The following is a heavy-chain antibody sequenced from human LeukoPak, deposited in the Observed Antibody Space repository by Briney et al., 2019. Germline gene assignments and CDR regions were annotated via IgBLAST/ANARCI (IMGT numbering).Heavy chain of an antibody. CDR3: ARLSDDGYMAELYFDY. Sequence: SQTLSLTCTVSGGSISSGSYYWSWIRQPPGKGLEWIGYIYYSGSTNYNPSLKSRVTISVDTSKNQFSLKLSSVTAADTAVYYCARLSDDGYMAELYFDYWGQGTLVTVSS. D-gene: IGHD5-24*01. CDR1: GGSISSGSYY. J-gene: IGHJ4*02. V-gene: IGHV4-61*01. CDR2: IYYSGST.